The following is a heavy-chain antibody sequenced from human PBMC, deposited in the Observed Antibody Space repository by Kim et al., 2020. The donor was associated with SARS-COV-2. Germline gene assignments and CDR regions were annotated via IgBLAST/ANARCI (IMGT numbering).Heavy chain of an antibody. D-gene: IGHD3-3*01. CDR1: GFTFSSYA. V-gene: IGHV3-30-3*01. CDR3: ASGITIFGVVIPSDAFDI. CDR2: ISYDGSNK. Sequence: GGSLRLSCAASGFTFSSYAMHWVRQAPGKGLEWVAVISYDGSNKYYADSVKGRFTISRDNSKNTLYLQMNSLRAEDTAVYYCASGITIFGVVIPSDAFDIWGQGTMVTVSS. J-gene: IGHJ3*02.